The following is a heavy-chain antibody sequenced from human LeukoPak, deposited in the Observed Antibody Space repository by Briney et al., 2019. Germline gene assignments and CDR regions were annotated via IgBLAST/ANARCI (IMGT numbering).Heavy chain of an antibody. Sequence: PGGSLRISCAASGFTSSNYWMSWVRQAPGKGLEWVANIKQDGSEKYYVDSVRGRFTISRDNAKSTLFLQMNSLRPEDTALYYCVRDLRTDYAFDSWGQGTLVTVSS. D-gene: IGHD4/OR15-4a*01. CDR3: VRDLRTDYAFDS. CDR2: IKQDGSEK. CDR1: GFTSSNYW. J-gene: IGHJ4*02. V-gene: IGHV3-7*03.